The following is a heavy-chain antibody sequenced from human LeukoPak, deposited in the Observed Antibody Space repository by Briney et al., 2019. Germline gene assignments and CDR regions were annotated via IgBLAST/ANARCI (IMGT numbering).Heavy chain of an antibody. CDR1: GDSVSSNSAA. CDR2: TYYRSKWYN. CDR3: ARAELFIRYSSSWYYLDY. J-gene: IGHJ4*02. V-gene: IGHV6-1*01. D-gene: IGHD6-13*01. Sequence: SQTLSLTCAISGDSVSSNSAAWNWIRQSPSRGLEWLGRTYYRSKWYNDYAVSVKSRITINPDTSKNQFSLQLKSVTPEDTAVYYCARAELFIRYSSSWYYLDYWGQGILVTVSS.